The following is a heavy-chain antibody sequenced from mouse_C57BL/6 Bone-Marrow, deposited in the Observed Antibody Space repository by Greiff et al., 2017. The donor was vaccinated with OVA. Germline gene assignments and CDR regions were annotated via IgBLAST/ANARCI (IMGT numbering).Heavy chain of an antibody. D-gene: IGHD1-1*01. Sequence: EVQLVESGPGLVKPSQSLSLTCSVTGYSITSGYYWNWIRQFPGNKLEWMGYISYDGSNNYNPSLKNRISITRDTSKNQFFLKLNSVTTEDTATYYCAREGYYYGSPAWFAYWGQGTLVTVSA. CDR2: ISYDGSN. CDR1: GYSITSGYY. J-gene: IGHJ3*01. CDR3: AREGYYYGSPAWFAY. V-gene: IGHV3-6*01.